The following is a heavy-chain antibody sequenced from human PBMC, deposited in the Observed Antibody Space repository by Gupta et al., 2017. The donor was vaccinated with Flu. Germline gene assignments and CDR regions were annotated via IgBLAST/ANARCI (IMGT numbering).Heavy chain of an antibody. V-gene: IGHV4-39*01. D-gene: IGHD3-10*01. CDR3: ARHGAYRGGFGY. J-gene: IGHJ4*02. CDR2: IYYSGST. CDR1: GGSISSSSYY. Sequence: QLQLQESGPGLVKPSETLSLTCTVSGGSISSSSYYWGWIRQPPGKGLEWIGSIYYSGSTYYNPSLKSRVTISVDTSKNQFSLKLSSVTAADTAVYYCARHGAYRGGFGYWGQGTLVTVSS.